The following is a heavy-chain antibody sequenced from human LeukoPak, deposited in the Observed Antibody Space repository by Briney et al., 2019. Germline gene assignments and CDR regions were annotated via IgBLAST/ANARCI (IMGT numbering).Heavy chain of an antibody. CDR1: GFTVSSNY. CDR2: ISSSSSTI. J-gene: IGHJ3*01. D-gene: IGHD6-13*01. Sequence: GGSLRLSCAASGFTVSSNYMSWVRQAPGKGLEWVSYISSSSSTIYYADSVKGRFTISRDNAKNSLYLQMNSLRAEDTAVYYCARDSDSSSWYPGEAFDVWGQGTMVTVSS. CDR3: ARDSDSSSWYPGEAFDV. V-gene: IGHV3-48*01.